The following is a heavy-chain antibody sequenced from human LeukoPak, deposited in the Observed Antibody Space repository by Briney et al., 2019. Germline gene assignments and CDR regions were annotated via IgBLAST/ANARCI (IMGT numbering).Heavy chain of an antibody. Sequence: SETLSLTCAVYSGSFSGYYWSWIRQPPGKGLEWIGEINHSGSTNYNPSLKSRVTISVDTSKNQFSLKLSSVTAADTAVYYCAVGTSGWTGFSNWFDPWGQGTLVTVSS. D-gene: IGHD6-19*01. V-gene: IGHV4-34*01. CDR1: SGSFSGYY. CDR2: INHSGST. J-gene: IGHJ5*02. CDR3: AVGTSGWTGFSNWFDP.